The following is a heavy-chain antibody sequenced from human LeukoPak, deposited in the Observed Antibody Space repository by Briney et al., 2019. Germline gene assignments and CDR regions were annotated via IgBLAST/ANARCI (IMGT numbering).Heavy chain of an antibody. CDR2: MNPNSGNT. V-gene: IGHV1-8*01. D-gene: IGHD2-15*01. CDR1: GYTFTSYD. J-gene: IGHJ4*02. CDR3: ARDVAAAAGSYFDY. Sequence: ASVKVSCKASGYTFTSYDIIWVRQATGQGLEWMGWMNPNSGNTGYAQKFQGRVTMTRNTSISTAYMELSSLRSEDTAVYYCARDVAAAAGSYFDYWGQGNLVTVSS.